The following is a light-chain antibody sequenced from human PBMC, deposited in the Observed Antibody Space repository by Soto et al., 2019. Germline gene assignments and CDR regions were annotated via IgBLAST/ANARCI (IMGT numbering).Light chain of an antibody. CDR3: QQYNSYPWT. CDR2: KAS. CDR1: QSISSW. V-gene: IGKV1-5*03. J-gene: IGKJ1*01. Sequence: DIQMTQSPSTLSASVGDRVTITCRASQSISSWLAWYQQQPGKAPKLLIYKASSLESGVPSRFSDSGSGTEFTLTISSLQPDDFATYYCQQYNSYPWTFGQGTKVEIK.